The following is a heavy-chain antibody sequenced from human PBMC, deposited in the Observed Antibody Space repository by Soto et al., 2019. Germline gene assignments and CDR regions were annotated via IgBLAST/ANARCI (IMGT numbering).Heavy chain of an antibody. V-gene: IGHV4-39*01. Sequence: SETLSLTCTVSGGSISSSSYYWGWIRQPPGKGLEWIGSIYYSGSTYYNPSLKSRVTISVDTSKNQFSLKLSSVTAADTAVYYCARHHSSGWYEDYYYGMDVWGQGTTVTVSS. CDR2: IYYSGST. CDR3: ARHHSSGWYEDYYYGMDV. CDR1: GGSISSSSYY. D-gene: IGHD6-19*01. J-gene: IGHJ6*02.